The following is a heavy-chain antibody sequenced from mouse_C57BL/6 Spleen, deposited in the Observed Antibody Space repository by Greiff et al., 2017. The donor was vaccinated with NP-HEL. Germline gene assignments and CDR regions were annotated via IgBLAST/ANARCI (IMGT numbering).Heavy chain of an antibody. CDR1: GYTFTSYW. D-gene: IGHD2-2*01. J-gene: IGHJ2*01. V-gene: IGHV1-69*01. CDR2: IDPSDSYT. Sequence: QVQLQQPGAELVMPGASVKLSCKASGYTFTSYWMHWVKQRPGQGLEWIGEIDPSDSYTNYNQKFKGKSTLTVDKSSSTAYMQLSSLTSEDSAVYYCARKSTMVTTEFDYWGQGTTLTVSS. CDR3: ARKSTMVTTEFDY.